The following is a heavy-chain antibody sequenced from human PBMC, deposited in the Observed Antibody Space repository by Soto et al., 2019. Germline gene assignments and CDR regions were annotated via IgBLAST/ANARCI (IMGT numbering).Heavy chain of an antibody. V-gene: IGHV4-59*01. CDR1: GGSISSNY. Sequence: PSETLSLTCTVSGGSISSNYWTWIRQPPGKGLEWIGYVYNSGSTNYNPSLKSRVTISEDTSKSQFSLKVNSMTAADTAVYYCARYRREAVAGYTLDNWGQGILVTISS. D-gene: IGHD6-13*01. J-gene: IGHJ4*02. CDR3: ARYRREAVAGYTLDN. CDR2: VYNSGST.